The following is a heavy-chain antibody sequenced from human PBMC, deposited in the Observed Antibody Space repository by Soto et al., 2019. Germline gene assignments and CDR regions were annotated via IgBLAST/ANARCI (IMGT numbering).Heavy chain of an antibody. CDR2: INHSGST. CDR1: GGSFSGYY. CDR3: ARGLEYYDSSGYRGYGMDV. V-gene: IGHV4-34*01. J-gene: IGHJ6*02. D-gene: IGHD3-22*01. Sequence: SETLSLTCAVYGGSFSGYYWSWIRQPPGKGLEWIGEINHSGSTNYNPSLKSRVTISVDTSKNQFSLKLSSVTAADTAVYYCARGLEYYDSSGYRGYGMDVWGQGPTVTGS.